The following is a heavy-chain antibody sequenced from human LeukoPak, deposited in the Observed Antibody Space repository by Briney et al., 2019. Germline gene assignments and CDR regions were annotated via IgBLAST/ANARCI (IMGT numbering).Heavy chain of an antibody. V-gene: IGHV3-23*01. D-gene: IGHD2-21*02. CDR1: GFTFSSYA. CDR3: AKDGCGGDCYSSHFEY. CDR2: ISGSGGST. Sequence: GGSLRLSCAASGFTFSSYAMSWVRQAPGKGLEWVSAISGSGGSTYYADSVKGRFTISRDNSKNTLYLQMNSLRAEDTAVYYCAKDGCGGDCYSSHFEYWGQGTLVTVSS. J-gene: IGHJ4*02.